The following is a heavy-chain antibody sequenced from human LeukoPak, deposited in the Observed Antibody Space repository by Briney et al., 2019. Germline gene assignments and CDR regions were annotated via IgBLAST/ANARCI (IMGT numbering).Heavy chain of an antibody. CDR2: VYSSGST. CDR3: ARRRRIAAAGTDAFDI. CDR1: GGSINNYY. D-gene: IGHD6-13*01. Sequence: SETLSLTCTVSGGSINNYYWSWIRQPPGKRLEWIGYVYSSGSTTYNPPLESRVTISVDTSKTHFSLRLSSVTAADTAIYYCARRRRIAAAGTDAFDIWGQGTMVTVSS. V-gene: IGHV4-59*08. J-gene: IGHJ3*02.